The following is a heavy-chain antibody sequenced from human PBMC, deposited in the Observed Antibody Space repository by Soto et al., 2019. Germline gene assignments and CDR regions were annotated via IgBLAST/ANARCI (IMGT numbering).Heavy chain of an antibody. Sequence: PGGSLRLSCAASGFPFSTYAMSWVRQAPGKGLEWVSLISGSSSSYIYYADSVKGRFTISRDNAKNSLYLQMNSLRAEDTAVYYCARDSILPGPWELPSLGSFFDYWGQGTLVTVSS. CDR2: ISGSSSSYI. J-gene: IGHJ4*02. V-gene: IGHV3-21*01. CDR3: ARDSILPGPWELPSLGSFFDY. CDR1: GFPFSTYA. D-gene: IGHD1-26*01.